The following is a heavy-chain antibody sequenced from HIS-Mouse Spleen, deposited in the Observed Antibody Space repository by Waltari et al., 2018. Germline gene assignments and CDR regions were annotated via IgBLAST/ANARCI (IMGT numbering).Heavy chain of an antibody. J-gene: IGHJ4*02. Sequence: QVQLVQTGAEVKKPGASVKVSCKASGYTFTRYEINWVRQATGQGLEWMGWMNPNSGNTGYAQKFQGRVTMTRNTSISTAYMELSSLRSEDTAVYYCARGHDYSNYFDYWGQGTLVTVSS. CDR1: GYTFTRYE. CDR3: ARGHDYSNYFDY. V-gene: IGHV1-8*01. D-gene: IGHD4-4*01. CDR2: MNPNSGNT.